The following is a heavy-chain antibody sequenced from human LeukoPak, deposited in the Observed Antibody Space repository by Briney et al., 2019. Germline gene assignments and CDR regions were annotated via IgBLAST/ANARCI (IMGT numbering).Heavy chain of an antibody. D-gene: IGHD6-13*01. Sequence: GGSLRLSCAASGFTFSSYGMHWVRQAPGKGLEWVAFIRYDGSNKYYADSVKGRFTISRDNSKNTLYLQMNSLRAEDTAVYYCAKTYSSSRAHYYYYYYMDVWGKGTTVTISS. CDR1: GFTFSSYG. CDR2: IRYDGSNK. CDR3: AKTYSSSRAHYYYYYYMDV. V-gene: IGHV3-30*02. J-gene: IGHJ6*03.